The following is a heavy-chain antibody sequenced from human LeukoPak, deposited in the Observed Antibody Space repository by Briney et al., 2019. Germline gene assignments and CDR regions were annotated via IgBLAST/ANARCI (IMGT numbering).Heavy chain of an antibody. CDR2: TYYSGST. CDR3: ARGGNYYDSSPLDY. J-gene: IGHJ4*02. CDR1: GGSISSGGYY. D-gene: IGHD3-22*01. Sequence: PSETLSLTCTVSGGSISSGGYYWIWIRQHPGKGLEWIGYTYYSGSTYYNPSLKSRVTISVDTSKNQLSLKLSSVTAADTAVYYCARGGNYYDSSPLDYWGQGTLVTVSS. V-gene: IGHV4-31*03.